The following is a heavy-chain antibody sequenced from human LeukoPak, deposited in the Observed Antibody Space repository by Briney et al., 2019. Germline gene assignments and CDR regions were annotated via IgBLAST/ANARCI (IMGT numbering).Heavy chain of an antibody. D-gene: IGHD1-26*01. CDR2: IYYSGST. CDR3: ARAPRGTYLSNAFDI. J-gene: IGHJ3*02. V-gene: IGHV4-59*01. CDR1: GGSISSYY. Sequence: PSETLSLTCTVSGGSISSYYWSWIRQPPGKGLEWIGYIYYSGSTNYNPSLKSRVTISVDTSKNQFSLKLSSVTAADTAVFYCARAPRGTYLSNAFDIWGQGTMVTVSS.